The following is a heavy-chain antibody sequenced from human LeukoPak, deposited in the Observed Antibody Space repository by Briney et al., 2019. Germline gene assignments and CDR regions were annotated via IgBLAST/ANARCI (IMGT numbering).Heavy chain of an antibody. Sequence: ASVKVSCKASGYTFTGYYMHWVRQAPGQGLEWMGWINPNSGGTNYAQKFQGRVTMTRDTSISTAYMELSRLISDDTAVYYCAREPEDYVWGSYRYRVYYFDYWGQGTLVTVSS. CDR2: INPNSGGT. CDR1: GYTFTGYY. J-gene: IGHJ4*02. CDR3: AREPEDYVWGSYRYRVYYFDY. D-gene: IGHD3-16*02. V-gene: IGHV1-2*02.